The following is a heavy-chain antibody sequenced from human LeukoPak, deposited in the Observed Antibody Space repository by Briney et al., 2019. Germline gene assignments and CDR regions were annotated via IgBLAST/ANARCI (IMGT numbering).Heavy chain of an antibody. D-gene: IGHD6-13*01. Sequence: GRSLRLSCAASGFTFYNYAMHWVRQGPGKGLEWVSGISWNSATIGYADSVKGRFTISRDNAKNLLYLQMNSLRAEDMALYYCAKGIGMTAAEDAFDIWGQGTMVTVSS. CDR2: ISWNSATI. J-gene: IGHJ3*02. V-gene: IGHV3-9*03. CDR3: AKGIGMTAAEDAFDI. CDR1: GFTFYNYA.